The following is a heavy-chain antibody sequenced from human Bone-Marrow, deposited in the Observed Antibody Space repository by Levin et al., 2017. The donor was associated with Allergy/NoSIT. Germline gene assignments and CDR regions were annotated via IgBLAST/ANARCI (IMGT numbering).Heavy chain of an antibody. CDR2: ISGNGRDI. CDR3: ARAQVIVTANSFDF. V-gene: IGHV3-21*01. D-gene: IGHD1/OR15-1a*01. CDR1: GFTFGASI. J-gene: IGHJ3*01. Sequence: LSLTCAASGFTFGASIMNWVRQAPGKGLEWVSSISGNGRDIYYAESLKGRFTISRDNAKNSVFLQMNSLRAEDTAVYYCARAQVIVTANSFDFWGQGAMVTVSS.